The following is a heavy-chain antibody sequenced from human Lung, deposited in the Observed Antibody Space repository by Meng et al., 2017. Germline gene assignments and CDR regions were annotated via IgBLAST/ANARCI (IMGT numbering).Heavy chain of an antibody. CDR1: GGSISSSNW. D-gene: IGHD3-10*01. V-gene: IGHV4-4*02. CDR2: IYHSGST. J-gene: IGHJ5*02. CDR3: ARGSITMVRGVSVFDP. Sequence: QVLLEASGPGLGKPSGTLSLTCAVSGGSISSSNWWSWVRQPPGKGLEWIGEIYHSGSTNYNPSLKSRVTISVDKSKNQFSLKLSSVTAADTAVYYCARGSITMVRGVSVFDPWGQGTLVTVSS.